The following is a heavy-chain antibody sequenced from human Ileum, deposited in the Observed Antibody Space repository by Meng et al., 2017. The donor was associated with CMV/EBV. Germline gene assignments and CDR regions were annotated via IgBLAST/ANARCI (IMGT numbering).Heavy chain of an antibody. Sequence: QVQLVQYGHEVKKPXXSVSVXCKASGYTFTGYYIHWVRQAPGQGLEWMGYINPNSGGTNFAQNFQGRVTMIRDRSISTAYMELSRLRSDDTAVYFCARGIRVGDTGWHFDYWGQGTLVTVSS. J-gene: IGHJ4*02. CDR1: GYTFTGYY. D-gene: IGHD1-26*01. V-gene: IGHV1-2*02. CDR3: ARGIRVGDTGWHFDY. CDR2: INPNSGGT.